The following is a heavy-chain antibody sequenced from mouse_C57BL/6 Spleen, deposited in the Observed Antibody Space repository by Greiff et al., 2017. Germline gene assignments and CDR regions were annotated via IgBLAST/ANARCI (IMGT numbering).Heavy chain of an antibody. CDR2: ISDGGSYT. CDR1: GFTFRSYA. Sequence: EVQGVESGGGLVKPGGSLKLSCAASGFTFRSYAMSWVRQTPEKRLEWVATISDGGSYTYYPDNVKGRFTISRDNAKNNLYLQMSHLKSEDTAMYYCARSITTVVYWYFDVWGTGTTVTVSS. V-gene: IGHV5-4*01. D-gene: IGHD1-1*01. J-gene: IGHJ1*03. CDR3: ARSITTVVYWYFDV.